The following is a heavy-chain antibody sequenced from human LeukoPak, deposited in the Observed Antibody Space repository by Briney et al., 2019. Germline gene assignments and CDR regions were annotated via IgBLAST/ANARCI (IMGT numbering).Heavy chain of an antibody. CDR2: ISYDGSYT. V-gene: IGHV3-30*12. D-gene: IGHD1-1*01. J-gene: IGHJ2*01. CDR1: GFTFSSYG. CDR3: ARDSLQLVNWYFDL. Sequence: PGGSLRLSCAASGFTFSSYGIHWVRQAPGKGLEWVAIISYDGSYTSYADSVKGRFTISRDNSKNTLYLQMNSLRVEDTAVYYCARDSLQLVNWYFDLWGRGTLVTVSS.